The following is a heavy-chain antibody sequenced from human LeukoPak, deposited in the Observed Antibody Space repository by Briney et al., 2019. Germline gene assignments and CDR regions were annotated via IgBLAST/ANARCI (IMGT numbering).Heavy chain of an antibody. CDR1: GFTFTDHP. J-gene: IGHJ4*02. CDR2: IGGDGIA. D-gene: IGHD3-16*01. CDR3: AKDRANWAIDD. V-gene: IGHV3-69-1*01. Sequence: PGESLRLSCVASGFTFTDHPMNWVRQAPGKGPEWISYIGGDGIAFYADSVKGRFTASKDDARKSMYLQMNSLRVEDTAVYYCAKDRANWAIDDWGQGTQVTVSS.